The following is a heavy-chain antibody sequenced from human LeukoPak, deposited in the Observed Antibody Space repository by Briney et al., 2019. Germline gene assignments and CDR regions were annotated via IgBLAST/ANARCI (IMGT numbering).Heavy chain of an antibody. V-gene: IGHV3-33*01. CDR3: ARAPGVTIRPGDY. Sequence: GGSLRLSCAASGFTFSSYGMHWVRQAPGKGLEWVAVIWYDGSNKYYADSVKGRFTISRDNSKNTLYLQMNSLRVEDTAVYYCARAPGVTIRPGDYWGQGTLVTVSS. CDR2: IWYDGSNK. CDR1: GFTFSSYG. D-gene: IGHD2-8*01. J-gene: IGHJ4*02.